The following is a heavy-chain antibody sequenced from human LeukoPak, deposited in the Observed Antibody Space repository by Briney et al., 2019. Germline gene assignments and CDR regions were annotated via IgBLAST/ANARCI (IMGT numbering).Heavy chain of an antibody. V-gene: IGHV1-18*01. J-gene: IGHJ4*02. D-gene: IGHD1-14*01. CDR1: GYTFSTYG. CDR2: ISPYNGNT. Sequence: GASVKVSCKASGYTFSTYGISWVRQAPGQGLEWMGWISPYNGNTNYAQALQGRVTMATDTSTSTAYMELRSLRSDDTAVYYCARSPRFHNQYYFDYWGQGTLVTVSS. CDR3: ARSPRFHNQYYFDY.